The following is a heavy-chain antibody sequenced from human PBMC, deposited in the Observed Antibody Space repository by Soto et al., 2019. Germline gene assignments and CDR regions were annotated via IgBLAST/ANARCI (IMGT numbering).Heavy chain of an antibody. V-gene: IGHV3-64*02. CDR2: ISSNGGST. Sequence: GESLRLCVSASGFTFRSCAMHGVRQATGKGLEYVSAISSNGGSTYYADSVKGRFTISRDNSKNTLYLQMGSLRAEDMAVYYCSRGSGTPYYYYGMDVWGQGTTVTVSS. CDR3: SRGSGTPYYYYGMDV. CDR1: GFTFRSCA. J-gene: IGHJ6*02. D-gene: IGHD1-26*01.